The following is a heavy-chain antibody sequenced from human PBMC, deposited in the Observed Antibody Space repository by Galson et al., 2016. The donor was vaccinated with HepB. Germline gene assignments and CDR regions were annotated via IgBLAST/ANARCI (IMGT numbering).Heavy chain of an antibody. J-gene: IGHJ4*02. V-gene: IGHV3-30*18. Sequence: SLRLSCAASGFTFSSYGMHWVRQAPGKGLEWVAVISNDGSNRYYTASVKGRFTISRDNSKNTVFLQMNSLRAEDTAVYYCAKDVFDTSSSWDYWGQGSLVTVSS. CDR1: GFTFSSYG. D-gene: IGHD6-6*01. CDR3: AKDVFDTSSSWDY. CDR2: ISNDGSNR.